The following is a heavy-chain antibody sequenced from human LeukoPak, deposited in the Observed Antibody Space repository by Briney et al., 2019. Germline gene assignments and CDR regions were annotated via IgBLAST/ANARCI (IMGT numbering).Heavy chain of an antibody. J-gene: IGHJ3*02. V-gene: IGHV1-69*05. Sequence: ASVKVSCKASGGTFSSYAISWVRQAPGQGLEWMGGIIPIFGTANYAQKFQGRVTITTDESTSTAYMELSSLRSEDTAVYYCARDFRIIGVVGAFDIWGQGTMVTVSS. D-gene: IGHD3-3*01. CDR3: ARDFRIIGVVGAFDI. CDR1: GGTFSSYA. CDR2: IIPIFGTA.